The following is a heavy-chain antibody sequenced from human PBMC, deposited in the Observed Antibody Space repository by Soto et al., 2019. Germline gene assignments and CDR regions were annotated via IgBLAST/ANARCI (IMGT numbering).Heavy chain of an antibody. Sequence: EVQLVESGGVVVQPGGSLRLSCAASGFTFDDYTMHWVRQAPGKGLEWVSLISWDGGSTYYADSVKGRFTISRDNSKNSLHLQMNRLRNEDTALYYCAKTPLARVYPFLHWGQGTLVTVTS. J-gene: IGHJ4*02. CDR1: GFTFDDYT. CDR3: AKTPLARVYPFLH. V-gene: IGHV3-43*01. CDR2: ISWDGGST.